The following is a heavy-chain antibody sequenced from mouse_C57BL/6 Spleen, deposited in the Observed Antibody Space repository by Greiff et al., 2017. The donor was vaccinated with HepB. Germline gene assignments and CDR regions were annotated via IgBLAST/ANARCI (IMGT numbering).Heavy chain of an antibody. CDR2: ISYDGSN. CDR1: GYSITSGYY. CDR3: ARDTGDSSGYDYAMDY. D-gene: IGHD3-2*02. Sequence: DVKLQESGPGLVKPSQSLSLTCSVTGYSITSGYYWNWIRQFPGNKLEWMGYISYDGSNNYNPSLKNRISITRDTSKNQFFLKLNSVTTEDTATYYCARDTGDSSGYDYAMDYWGQGTSVTVSS. J-gene: IGHJ4*01. V-gene: IGHV3-6*01.